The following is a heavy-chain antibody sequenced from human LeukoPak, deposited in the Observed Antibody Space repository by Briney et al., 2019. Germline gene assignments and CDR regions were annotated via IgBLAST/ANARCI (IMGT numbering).Heavy chain of an antibody. Sequence: PGGSLRLSCAASGFTFSSYAMHWVRQAPGKGLEWVAVISYDGSNKYYADSVKGRFTISRDNSKNTLYLQMNSLRAEDTAVYYCARVGPRVVVPAAPVAYYFDYWGQGTLVTVSS. CDR3: ARVGPRVVVPAAPVAYYFDY. CDR2: ISYDGSNK. D-gene: IGHD2-2*01. V-gene: IGHV3-30-3*01. CDR1: GFTFSSYA. J-gene: IGHJ4*02.